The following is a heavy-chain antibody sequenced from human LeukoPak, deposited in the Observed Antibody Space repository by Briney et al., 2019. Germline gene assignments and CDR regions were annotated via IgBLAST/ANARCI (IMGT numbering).Heavy chain of an antibody. CDR2: INPNSGGT. D-gene: IGHD6-19*01. J-gene: IGHJ4*02. V-gene: IGHV1-2*02. Sequence: ASVKVSCKASGYTFTGYYMHWVRQAPGQGLEWMGWINPNSGGTNYAQKFQGRVTMTRDTSISTAYMELSRLRSDDTAVYYCARVRGGSGPYYFDYWGQGTLVTVSS. CDR3: ARVRGGSGPYYFDY. CDR1: GYTFTGYY.